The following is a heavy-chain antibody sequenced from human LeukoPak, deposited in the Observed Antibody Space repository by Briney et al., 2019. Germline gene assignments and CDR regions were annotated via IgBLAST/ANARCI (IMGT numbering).Heavy chain of an antibody. CDR2: ISGGGTT. J-gene: IGHJ4*02. CDR1: GFTFSSYS. V-gene: IGHV3-23*01. Sequence: GALRLSCAASGFTFSSYSMSWVRQAPGKGLEWVSTISGGGTTYYADSVKGRFTISRDNSKNTLYLQMNSLRAEDTAVYYCTKGYGYSGYEALDYWGQGSLVTVSS. D-gene: IGHD5-12*01. CDR3: TKGYGYSGYEALDY.